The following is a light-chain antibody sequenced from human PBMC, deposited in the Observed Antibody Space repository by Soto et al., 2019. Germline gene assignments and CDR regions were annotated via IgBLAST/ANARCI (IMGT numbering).Light chain of an antibody. CDR1: SSDISDYKF. CDR2: EVS. J-gene: IGLJ2*01. CDR3: SSYTTSSITHVL. Sequence: QSVLTQPASVSGSPGQSIIISCTGTSSDISDYKFVSWYQQHPGKAPKLIIYEVSNRPSGVSNRFSGSKSGSTASLTISGLQAEDEADYYCSSYTTSSITHVLFGGGTQLTVL. V-gene: IGLV2-14*01.